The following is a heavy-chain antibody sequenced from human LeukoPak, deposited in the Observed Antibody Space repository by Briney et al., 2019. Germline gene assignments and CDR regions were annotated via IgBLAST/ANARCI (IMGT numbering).Heavy chain of an antibody. CDR1: GGSVSSYY. V-gene: IGHV4-59*08. D-gene: IGHD5-18*01. CDR3: ARVDTAMEVDY. CDR2: IYYSGST. Sequence: SEALSLTCTVSGGSVSSYYWSWIRQPPGKGLEWIGYIYYSGSTNYNPSLKSRVTISVDTSKNQFSLKLSSVTAADTAVYYCARVDTAMEVDYWGQGTLVTVSS. J-gene: IGHJ4*02.